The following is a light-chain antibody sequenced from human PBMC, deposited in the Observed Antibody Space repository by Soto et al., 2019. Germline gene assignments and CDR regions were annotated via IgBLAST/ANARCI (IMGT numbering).Light chain of an antibody. CDR1: SSVVGGYNY. Sequence: QSALTQPPSASGSPGQSVTISCTGTSSVVGGYNYVSWYQQHPGKAPKVMIYEVSKRPSGVPDRFSGSKSGNTASLTVSGLQAEDEADYYCSSYAGSNLVFGGGTKLTVL. CDR2: EVS. CDR3: SSYAGSNLV. V-gene: IGLV2-8*01. J-gene: IGLJ2*01.